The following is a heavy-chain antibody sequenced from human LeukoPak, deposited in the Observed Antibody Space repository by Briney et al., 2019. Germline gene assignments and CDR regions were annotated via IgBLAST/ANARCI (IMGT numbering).Heavy chain of an antibody. Sequence: PSETLSLTCTVSGGSISSGSYYWSWIRQPAGKGLEWIGRIYTSGSTNYNPSLKSRVTISVDTSKNQFSLKLSSVTAADTAVYYCARLGARGYYYYYMDVWGKGTTVTVSS. J-gene: IGHJ6*03. CDR1: GGSISSGSYY. CDR3: ARLGARGYYYYYMDV. V-gene: IGHV4-61*02. D-gene: IGHD4/OR15-4a*01. CDR2: IYTSGST.